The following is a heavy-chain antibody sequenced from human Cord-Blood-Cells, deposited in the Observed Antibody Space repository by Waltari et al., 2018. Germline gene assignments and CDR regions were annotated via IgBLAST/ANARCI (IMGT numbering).Heavy chain of an antibody. Sequence: QVQLQQWGAGLLKPSETLSLTCAVYGGSFSGYYWSWIRQPPGKGLEWIGEINHSGSTNYNPSLKSRVTISVDTSKNQFSLKLSSVTAADTAVYYCVRGGDGYNFDYWGQGTLVTVSS. CDR1: GGSFSGYY. V-gene: IGHV4-34*01. CDR3: VRGGDGYNFDY. CDR2: INHSGST. D-gene: IGHD5-12*01. J-gene: IGHJ4*02.